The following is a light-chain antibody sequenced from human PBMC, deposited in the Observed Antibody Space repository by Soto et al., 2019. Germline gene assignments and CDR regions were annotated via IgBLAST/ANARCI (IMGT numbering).Light chain of an antibody. V-gene: IGKV3-11*01. J-gene: IGKJ4*01. CDR2: GAS. CDR1: QSVSSH. CDR3: QQYYSLPLT. Sequence: EIVLTQSPASLSLSPGERATLSCRASQSVSSHLAWFQQRPGQAPRLLIYGASNRATGIPARFGGSGSGTNFTLTISSLQAEDVAVYYCQQYYSLPLTFGGGTKVEIK.